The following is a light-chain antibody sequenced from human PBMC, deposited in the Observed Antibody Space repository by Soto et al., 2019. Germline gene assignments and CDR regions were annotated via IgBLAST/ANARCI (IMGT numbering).Light chain of an antibody. J-gene: IGLJ1*01. CDR1: SXDVGGYNY. V-gene: IGLV2-8*01. CDR2: EVS. CDR3: SSYAGSNNFV. Sequence: QSVLTQPRSASGSPGQSVTISCTGTSXDVGGYNYVSWYQQHPGKAPKLMIYEVSERPSGVPDRFSGSKSSNTASLTVSGLQAEDEADYYCSSYAGSNNFVFGTGTKVTLL.